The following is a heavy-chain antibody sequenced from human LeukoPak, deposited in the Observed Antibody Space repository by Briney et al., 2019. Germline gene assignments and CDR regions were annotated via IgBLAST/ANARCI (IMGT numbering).Heavy chain of an antibody. CDR3: VSSQGSIIVLSASAQGYYYYMDV. CDR1: GYTLTELS. CDR2: FDPEDGET. D-gene: IGHD2-2*01. Sequence: ASVKVSCKVSGYTLTELSMHWVRQAPGKGLEWMGGFDPEDGETIYAQKFQGRVTMTEDTSTDTAYMELSGLRSEDTAVYYCVSSQGSIIVLSASAQGYYYYMDVWGTGTTVTVSS. J-gene: IGHJ6*03. V-gene: IGHV1-24*01.